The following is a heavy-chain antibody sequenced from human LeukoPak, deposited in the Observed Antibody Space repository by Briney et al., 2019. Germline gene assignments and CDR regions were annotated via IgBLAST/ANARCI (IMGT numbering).Heavy chain of an antibody. CDR1: GFTFSNYN. Sequence: GGSLRLSCAASGFTFSNYNMNWVRQAPGKGLEWVSYISSSSNIIYYGDSVKGRFTISRDNARNSLYLQMNSLRAEDTAVYYCARGRSVLRFLEWSPSYYYYMDVRGKGTTVTVSS. V-gene: IGHV3-48*04. CDR2: ISSSSNII. D-gene: IGHD3-3*01. CDR3: ARGRSVLRFLEWSPSYYYYMDV. J-gene: IGHJ6*03.